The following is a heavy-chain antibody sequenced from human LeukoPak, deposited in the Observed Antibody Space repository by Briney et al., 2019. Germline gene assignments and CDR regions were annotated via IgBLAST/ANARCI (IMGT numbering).Heavy chain of an antibody. CDR3: ATLLSFTVTTTFDY. J-gene: IGHJ4*02. Sequence: ASVTVSCKISGYTLTELSMHWVRQAPGKGLEWMGGFDPEDGETIYAQKFQGRVTMTEDTSTDTAYMELSSLRSEDTAVYYCATLLSFTVTTTFDYWGQGTLVTVSS. D-gene: IGHD4-17*01. V-gene: IGHV1-24*01. CDR1: GYTLTELS. CDR2: FDPEDGET.